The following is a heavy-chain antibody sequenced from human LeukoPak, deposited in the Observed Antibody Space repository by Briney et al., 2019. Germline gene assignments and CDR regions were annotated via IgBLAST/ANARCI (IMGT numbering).Heavy chain of an antibody. CDR1: GFTFSSIA. V-gene: IGHV3-23*01. CDR2: ISGSGGGT. CDR3: AKDLGRYRNNFFDY. D-gene: IGHD1-26*01. J-gene: IGHJ4*02. Sequence: GGSLRLSCAASGFTFSSIAMSWVRQAPDKGLEWVSSISGSGGGTYYADSVKGRFTISRDDSKNTLYLQMNSLRADDTAVYYCAKDLGRYRNNFFDYWGQGNLVTVSS.